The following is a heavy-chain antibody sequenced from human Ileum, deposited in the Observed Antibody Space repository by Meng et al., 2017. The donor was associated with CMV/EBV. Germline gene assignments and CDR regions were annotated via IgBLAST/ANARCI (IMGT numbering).Heavy chain of an antibody. CDR1: GGSFSGYY. D-gene: IGHD3-22*01. Sequence: QLQLQEWGAGLLKPSETLSLTCAVYGGSFSGYYWSWIRQPPEKGLEWIGEINHSGSTNYNPSLKSRVTISVDTSKNQFSLKLSSVTAADTAVYYCARGPARLFLGYWGQGTLVTGSS. J-gene: IGHJ4*02. CDR3: ARGPARLFLGY. CDR2: INHSGST. V-gene: IGHV4-34*01.